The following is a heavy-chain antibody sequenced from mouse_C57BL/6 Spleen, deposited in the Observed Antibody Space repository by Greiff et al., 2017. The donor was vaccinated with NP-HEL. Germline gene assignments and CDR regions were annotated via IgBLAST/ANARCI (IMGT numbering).Heavy chain of an antibody. CDR1: GYTFTSYG. V-gene: IGHV1-81*01. CDR3: ARRRDDYGYFDV. CDR2: IYPRSGNT. Sequence: QVQLQQSGAELARPGASVKLSCKASGYTFTSYGISWVKQRTGQGLECIGEIYPRSGNTYYNEKFKGKATLTADKSSSTAYMELRSLTSEDSAVYFCARRRDDYGYFDVWGTGTTVTVSS. D-gene: IGHD2-3*01. J-gene: IGHJ1*03.